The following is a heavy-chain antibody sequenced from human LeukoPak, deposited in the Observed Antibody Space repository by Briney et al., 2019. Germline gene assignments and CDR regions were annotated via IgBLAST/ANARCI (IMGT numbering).Heavy chain of an antibody. J-gene: IGHJ6*02. CDR2: INPNSGGT. CDR3: AREEATVPPQTYYYYGMDV. D-gene: IGHD4-17*01. Sequence: ASVKVSCKASGYTFTGYYMHWLRQAPGQGLEWLGRINPNSGGTNYAQKFQGRVTMTRDTSISTAYMELSRLRSDDTAVYYCAREEATVPPQTYYYYGMDVWGQGTTVTVSS. V-gene: IGHV1-2*06. CDR1: GYTFTGYY.